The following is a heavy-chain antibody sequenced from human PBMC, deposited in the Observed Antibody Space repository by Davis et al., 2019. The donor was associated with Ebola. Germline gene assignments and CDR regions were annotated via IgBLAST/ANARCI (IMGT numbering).Heavy chain of an antibody. CDR1: GYTFTSYG. CDR3: ARDRQKGITREPPHTDDAFDI. CDR2: ISAYNGNT. D-gene: IGHD1-26*01. V-gene: IGHV1-18*04. Sequence: ASVKVSCKASGYTFTSYGISWVRQAPGQGLEWMGWISAYNGNTNYAQKLQGRVIMTTDTSTSTAYMELRSLRSDDTAVYYCARDRQKGITREPPHTDDAFDIWGQGTMVTVSS. J-gene: IGHJ3*02.